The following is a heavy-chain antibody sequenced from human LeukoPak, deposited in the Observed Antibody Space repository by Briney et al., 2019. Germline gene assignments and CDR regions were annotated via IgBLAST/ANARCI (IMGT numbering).Heavy chain of an antibody. CDR1: GGSISSGDYY. D-gene: IGHD4-11*01. CDR2: IYYSRST. J-gene: IGHJ5*02. CDR3: ARTVTTISYWFDP. V-gene: IGHV4-30-4*08. Sequence: SETLSLTCTVSGGSISSGDYYWSWIRQPPGKGLEWIGYIYYSRSTYYNPSLKSRVTISVDTSKNQFSLKLSSVTAADTAVYYCARTVTTISYWFDPWGQGTLVTVSS.